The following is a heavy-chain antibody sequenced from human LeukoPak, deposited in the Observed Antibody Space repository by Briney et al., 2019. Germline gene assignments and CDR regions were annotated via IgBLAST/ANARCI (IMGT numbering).Heavy chain of an antibody. CDR1: GFTFDDYA. D-gene: IGHD3-9*01. CDR2: INRNSYNV. Sequence: PGGSLRLSCAASGFTFDDYAMHWVRQAPGKGLEWVAGINRNSYNVAYGDSVKGRFTISRDNAKKSLSLQMNSLGTEDTAFYYCAKSRDDGTGYYYDYWGQGVLVTVAS. V-gene: IGHV3-9*01. CDR3: AKSRDDGTGYYYDY. J-gene: IGHJ4*02.